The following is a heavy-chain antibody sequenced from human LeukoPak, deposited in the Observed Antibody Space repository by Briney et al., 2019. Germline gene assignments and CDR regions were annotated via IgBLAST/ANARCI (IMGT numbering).Heavy chain of an antibody. CDR2: IRGSGGST. J-gene: IGHJ5*02. D-gene: IGHD1-7*01. CDR1: GFTFSSFA. CDR3: ANSLARENYNWFDP. V-gene: IGHV3-23*01. Sequence: GGSLRLSCAASGFTFSSFAMRWVRPAPGKGLEWVSAIRGSGGSTYYADSVKGSITISRDNSKNTLYLQMNSLRAEDTAVYYCANSLARENYNWFDPWGQGTLVTVSS.